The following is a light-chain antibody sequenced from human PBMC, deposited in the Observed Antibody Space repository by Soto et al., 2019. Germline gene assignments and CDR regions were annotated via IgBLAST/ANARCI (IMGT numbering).Light chain of an antibody. J-gene: IGKJ1*01. CDR1: QTISTY. Sequence: DIQMTQSPSSLSASVGDRVTITCRASQTISTYLNWYQQKPGKAPRLLIYDASSLLSGVPSRFSGSGSGTDFTLTIASLQPEDFATYYCQHYNSYSEAFGQGTKVELK. V-gene: IGKV1-39*01. CDR3: QHYNSYSEA. CDR2: DAS.